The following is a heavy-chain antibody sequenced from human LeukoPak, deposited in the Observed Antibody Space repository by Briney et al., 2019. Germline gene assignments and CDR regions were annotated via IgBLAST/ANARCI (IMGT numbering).Heavy chain of an antibody. CDR1: GYTFTSYC. V-gene: IGHV1-46*01. CDR2: INPSGGST. D-gene: IGHD1-26*01. J-gene: IGHJ5*02. CDR3: ARESVGAGNWFDP. Sequence: GASVKVSCKASGYTFTSYCMHWVRQAPGQGLEWMGIINPSGGSTSYAQKFQGRVTMTRDMSTSTVYMELSSLRSEDTAVYYCARESVGAGNWFDPWGQGTLVTVSS.